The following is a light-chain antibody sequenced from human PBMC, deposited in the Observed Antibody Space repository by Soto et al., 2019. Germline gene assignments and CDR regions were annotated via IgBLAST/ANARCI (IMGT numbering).Light chain of an antibody. CDR3: HQRNK. Sequence: PGERSTLSCRASQFLSSYLAWYQQKPGQPPRLLIYDTSNRAAGVPARFSGSRSGTDFTLTISSLEPEDFAVYFCHQRNKFGQGTRLEIK. CDR2: DTS. V-gene: IGKV3-11*01. CDR1: QFLSSY. J-gene: IGKJ5*01.